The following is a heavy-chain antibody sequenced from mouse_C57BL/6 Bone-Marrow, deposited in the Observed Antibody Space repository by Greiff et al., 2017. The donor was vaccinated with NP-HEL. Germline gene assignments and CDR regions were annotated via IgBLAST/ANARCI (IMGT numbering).Heavy chain of an antibody. V-gene: IGHV2-6*01. CDR1: GFTLTSYG. Sequence: VQRVESGPGLVAPSQSLSLTCTVSGFTLTSYGVDWVRQSPGKGLEWLGVIWGVGSTNYTSALKSRLSISTDTSKNQVFLKMNSLQTDDTAMDYCASGGRGFADWGQGTLVTVSA. CDR2: IWGVGST. CDR3: ASGGRGFAD. J-gene: IGHJ3*01.